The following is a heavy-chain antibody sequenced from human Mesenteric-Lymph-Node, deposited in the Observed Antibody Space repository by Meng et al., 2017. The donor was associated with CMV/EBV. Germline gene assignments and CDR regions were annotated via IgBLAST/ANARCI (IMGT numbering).Heavy chain of an antibody. CDR3: AKGDYGSFVFDY. V-gene: IGHV1-69*02. J-gene: IGHJ4*02. CDR2: IIPILGIA. CDR1: GGTFSSYT. Sequence: SVKVSCKASGGTFSSYTISWVRQAPGQGLEWMGRIIPILGIANYAQKFQGRVTITADKSASTAYMELSSLRSEDTAVYYCAKGDYGSFVFDYWGQGTLVTVSS. D-gene: IGHD3-10*01.